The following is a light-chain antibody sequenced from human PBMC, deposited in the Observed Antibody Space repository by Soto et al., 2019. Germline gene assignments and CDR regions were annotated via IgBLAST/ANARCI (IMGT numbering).Light chain of an antibody. CDR1: QSVSSY. V-gene: IGKV3-11*01. J-gene: IGKJ4*01. CDR2: DAS. CDR3: QQRSNWGLT. Sequence: EIMLTQSPATLSLSPGERATLSCRASQSVSSYLAWYQQKPGQAPRLLIYDASNRATGIPARFSGSGSGTDFTLTISSLEPEDFAVYYCQQRSNWGLTFGGGTKVEIK.